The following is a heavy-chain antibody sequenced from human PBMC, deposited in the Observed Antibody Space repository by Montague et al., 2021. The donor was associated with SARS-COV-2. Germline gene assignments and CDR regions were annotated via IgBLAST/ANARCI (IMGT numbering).Heavy chain of an antibody. D-gene: IGHD3-22*01. CDR3: ARSPEPMIILIITSLNWYFDP. J-gene: IGHJ2*01. CDR2: IYYSGST. V-gene: IGHV4-31*03. CDR1: GGSISSGGYY. Sequence: TLSLTCTVSGGSISSGGYYWSWIRQHPGKRLEWIGYIYYSGSTYYNPSLKSRVTISVDTSKNQFSLKMSSVTAADTAVYYCARSPEPMIILIITSLNWYFDPWGRGTLVTVSS.